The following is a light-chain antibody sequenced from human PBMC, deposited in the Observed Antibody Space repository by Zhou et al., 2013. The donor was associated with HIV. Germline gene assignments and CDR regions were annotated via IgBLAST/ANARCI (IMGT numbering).Light chain of an antibody. V-gene: IGKV2-29*03. CDR2: EGS. J-gene: IGKJ1*01. CDR1: QSLLHSDGETY. CDR3: MQALQTPPT. Sequence: DLVLTQTPLSLSVTPGQPASISCKSSQSLLHSDGETYLYWYLQKPGQSPQLLIYEGSNRFSGVPDRFSGGGSATDFTLKISRVEAEDVGVYYCMQALQTPPTFGQGTKVEIK.